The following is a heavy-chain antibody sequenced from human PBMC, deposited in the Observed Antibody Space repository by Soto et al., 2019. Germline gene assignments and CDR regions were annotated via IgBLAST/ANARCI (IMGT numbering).Heavy chain of an antibody. CDR1: GGSFSGYY. V-gene: IGHV4-34*01. J-gene: IGHJ6*02. Sequence: SETLSLTCAVYGGSFSGYYWSWIRQPPGKGLEWIGEINHSGSTNYNPSLKSRVTISVDTSKNQFSLKLSSVTAADTAVYYCASPRYLYYYYGMDVWGQGTTVTVSS. D-gene: IGHD1-1*01. CDR2: INHSGST. CDR3: ASPRYLYYYYGMDV.